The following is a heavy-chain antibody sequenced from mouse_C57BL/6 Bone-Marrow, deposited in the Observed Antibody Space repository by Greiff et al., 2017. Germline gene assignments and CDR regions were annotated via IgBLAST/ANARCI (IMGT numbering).Heavy chain of an antibody. CDR3: AREAWLRRRDYAMDY. J-gene: IGHJ4*01. CDR1: GYTFTSYW. D-gene: IGHD2-2*01. Sequence: QVQLQQPGAELVMPGASVKLSYKASGYTFTSYWMHWVKQRPGQGLEWIGEIDPSDSYTNYNQKFKGKSTLTVDKSSSTAYMQLSSLTSEDSAVYYCAREAWLRRRDYAMDYWGQGTSVTVSS. V-gene: IGHV1-69*01. CDR2: IDPSDSYT.